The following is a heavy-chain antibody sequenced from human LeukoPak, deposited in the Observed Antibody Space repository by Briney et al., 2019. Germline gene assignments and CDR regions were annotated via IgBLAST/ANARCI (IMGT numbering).Heavy chain of an antibody. CDR1: GGSVSSGSYY. CDR2: IYYSGSS. J-gene: IGHJ4*02. D-gene: IGHD2-2*01. V-gene: IGHV4-61*01. Sequence: PSETLSLTCTVSGGSVSSGSYYWSWVRQPPGQGLEWIGYIYYSGSSNYNPSLKSRVTISLDTSKNQFSLKLSSVTAADTAMYYCARERQYQLLSSFDYWGRGTLVIVSS. CDR3: ARERQYQLLSSFDY.